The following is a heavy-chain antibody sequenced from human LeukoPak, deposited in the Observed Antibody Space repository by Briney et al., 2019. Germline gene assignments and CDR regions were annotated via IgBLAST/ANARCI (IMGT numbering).Heavy chain of an antibody. D-gene: IGHD2-8*02. CDR2: IYTGGST. CDR3: VHHTLTGGFDI. V-gene: IGHV3-53*01. CDR1: GFTVANKY. Sequence: GGSLRLSCAASGFTVANKYMSWVRQAPGKGLEWVSIIYTGGSTFYADAVRGRFTISRDNSKNTLDLQMNGLRTEDTAVYYCVHHTLTGGFDIWGQGTMVTASS. J-gene: IGHJ3*02.